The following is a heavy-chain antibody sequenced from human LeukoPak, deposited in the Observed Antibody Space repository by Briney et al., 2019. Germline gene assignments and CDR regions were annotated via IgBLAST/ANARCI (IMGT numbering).Heavy chain of an antibody. V-gene: IGHV1-8*01. D-gene: IGHD6-19*01. J-gene: IGHJ4*02. Sequence: ASVKVSCKASGYTFTSYDINWVRQATGQEPEWMGWMNPNSGNTGYAQKFQGRVTITRDTSASTAYMELSSLRSEDTAVYYCAREYSSGWDAFDYWGQGTLVTVSS. CDR1: GYTFTSYD. CDR3: AREYSSGWDAFDY. CDR2: MNPNSGNT.